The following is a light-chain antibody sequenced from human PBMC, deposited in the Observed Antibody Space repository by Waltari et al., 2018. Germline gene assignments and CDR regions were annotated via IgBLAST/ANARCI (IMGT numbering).Light chain of an antibody. J-gene: IGKJ2*01. CDR3: QQRSTWPLT. CDR1: QSVSRY. Sequence: EIVLIQSPPTLSLSKGERATISCRASQSVSRYLAWYQQKPGQAPRLLIYDASNRATGIPARFTGSGSGTDFTLTISGLEPEDFAVYYCQQRSTWPLTFGQGTKLEIK. V-gene: IGKV3-11*01. CDR2: DAS.